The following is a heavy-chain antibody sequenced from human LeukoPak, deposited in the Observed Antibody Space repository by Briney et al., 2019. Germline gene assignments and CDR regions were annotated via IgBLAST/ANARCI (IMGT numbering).Heavy chain of an antibody. CDR1: GFTFSNYA. D-gene: IGHD3-3*01. J-gene: IGHJ4*02. CDR3: AKYAVGETFFGDY. CDR2: IGGSGTYS. Sequence: PGGSLRLSCAASGFTFSNYAMSWVRQAPGKGLEWVSGIGGSGTYSYYSDSVKGRFTISRDNSKNTLYLQMTRLRPEDTALYYCAKYAVGETFFGDYWGQGTLVTVS. V-gene: IGHV3-23*01.